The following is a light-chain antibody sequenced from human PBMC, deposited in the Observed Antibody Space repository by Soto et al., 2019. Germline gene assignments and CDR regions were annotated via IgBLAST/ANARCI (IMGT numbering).Light chain of an antibody. Sequence: EIVLTQSPGTLSLSPVERATLSFRASQSVGSYLAWYQQKPGQAPRLLIFNTSNRATGIPARFSGSGSGTDFTLTISGLEPEDFAVYYCQQRTNRPPITFGQGTRLEIK. CDR2: NTS. CDR1: QSVGSY. CDR3: QQRTNRPPIT. J-gene: IGKJ5*01. V-gene: IGKV3-11*01.